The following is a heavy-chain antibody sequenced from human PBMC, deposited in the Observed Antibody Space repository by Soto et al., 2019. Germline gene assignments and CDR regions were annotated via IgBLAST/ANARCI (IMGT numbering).Heavy chain of an antibody. D-gene: IGHD3-3*01. J-gene: IGHJ6*02. V-gene: IGHV3-74*01. Sequence: GSLRLSCAASGFTFSSYWMHWVRQAPGKGLVWVSRINSDGSSTSYADSVKGRFTISRDNAKNTLYLQMNSLRAEDTAVYYCARDYDFWSGSLYYYYGMDVWGHGTPVTVSS. CDR1: GFTFSSYW. CDR3: ARDYDFWSGSLYYYYGMDV. CDR2: INSDGSST.